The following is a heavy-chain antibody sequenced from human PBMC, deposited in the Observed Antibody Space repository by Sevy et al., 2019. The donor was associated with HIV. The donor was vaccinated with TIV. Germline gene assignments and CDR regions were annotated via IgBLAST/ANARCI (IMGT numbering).Heavy chain of an antibody. Sequence: GGSLRLSCTASGFSFSNYVMAWVRQAPGKGLGWVSSVSPTSLSTYYAESVKGRFTISRDNSTNTLYLHMNSLRAEDTAIYYCAKLHSRMIPGNGALDYWGRGTLVTVSS. D-gene: IGHD3-16*01. V-gene: IGHV3-23*01. CDR1: GFSFSNYV. J-gene: IGHJ4*01. CDR3: AKLHSRMIPGNGALDY. CDR2: VSPTSLST.